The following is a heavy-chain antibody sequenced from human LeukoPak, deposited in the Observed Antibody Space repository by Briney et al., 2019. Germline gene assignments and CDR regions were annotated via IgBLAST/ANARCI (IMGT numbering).Heavy chain of an antibody. CDR1: GFTVTSNY. CDR2: ISGSSTDV. CDR3: ARRGYHDSSGYDY. Sequence: GGSLRLSCAASGFTVTSNYMSWVRQAPGKGLEWVSSISGSSTDVYYVDSVKGRFTISRDNAKNSVFLQINNLRAEDTAIYYCARRGYHDSSGYDYWGQGTLVTVSS. D-gene: IGHD3-22*01. J-gene: IGHJ4*02. V-gene: IGHV3-21*06.